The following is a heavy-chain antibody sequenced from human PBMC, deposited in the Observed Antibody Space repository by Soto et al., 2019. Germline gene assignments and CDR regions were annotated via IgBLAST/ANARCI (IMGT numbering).Heavy chain of an antibody. CDR1: GFTFSSYV. J-gene: IGHJ4*02. V-gene: IGHV3-30-3*01. Sequence: PGGSLRLSCAVSGFTFSSYVMHWVRQAPGKGLEWMAIISYDGSIKYYADSVKGRFTFSRDNSKDTLYLQMNSLRSDDTAVYYCGLEPTGTGGFDYWGQGTLVTVS. CDR3: GLEPTGTGGFDY. CDR2: ISYDGSIK. D-gene: IGHD7-27*01.